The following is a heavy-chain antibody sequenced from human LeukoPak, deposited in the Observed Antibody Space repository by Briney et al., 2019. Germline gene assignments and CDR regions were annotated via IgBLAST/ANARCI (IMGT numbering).Heavy chain of an antibody. D-gene: IGHD2-21*02. V-gene: IGHV1-69*04. Sequence: SVKVSCKASGGTFSIYAISWVRQAPGQGLEWMGRIIPIFALANYAQKFQGRVTITADKSTNTAYMELSSLRSEDTAVYYCAIHGTARDPIFDYWGQGTLVTVSS. CDR2: IIPIFALA. CDR1: GGTFSIYA. J-gene: IGHJ4*02. CDR3: AIHGTARDPIFDY.